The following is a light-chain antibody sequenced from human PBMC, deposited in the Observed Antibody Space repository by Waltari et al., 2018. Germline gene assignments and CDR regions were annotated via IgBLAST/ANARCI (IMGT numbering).Light chain of an antibody. CDR1: GSNIGAGFD. Sequence: QSVLTQAPSMSGAPGQRVTISCTGSGSNIGAGFDVHWYQQLPRAAPKLLIYGSTSRPLGVPDLFFGSTSGTSASLVIIGLQPEDEAVYYCQSYDTSLSVVFGGGTKLTVL. CDR2: GST. J-gene: IGLJ3*02. V-gene: IGLV1-40*01. CDR3: QSYDTSLSVV.